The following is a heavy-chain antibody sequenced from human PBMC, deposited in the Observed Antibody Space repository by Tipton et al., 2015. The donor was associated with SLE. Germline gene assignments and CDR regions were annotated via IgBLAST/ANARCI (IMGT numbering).Heavy chain of an antibody. Sequence: TLSLTCSVSGGSISSNYWIWIRQPPGKGLEWIGYISDGGGTNYNPSLKSRVTISVDPAKNQFSLRLTSVTAADTAVYYCARGEYNNYFDFWGQVTLLTVSS. CDR1: GGSISSNY. V-gene: IGHV4-59*08. J-gene: IGHJ4*02. CDR2: ISDGGGT. CDR3: ARGEYNNYFDF. D-gene: IGHD6-6*01.